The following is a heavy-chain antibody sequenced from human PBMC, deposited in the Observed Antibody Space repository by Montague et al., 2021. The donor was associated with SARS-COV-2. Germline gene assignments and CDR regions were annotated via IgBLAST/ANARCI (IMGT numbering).Heavy chain of an antibody. V-gene: IGHV4-34*01. D-gene: IGHD3-22*01. CDR2: INHRGTS. CDR3: ARGRQHFNMIVVVMTGGEYYFDY. Sequence: SQCLSLTYAVYGGSFSDYYWSWIRQPPGKGLEWIGEINHRGTSKYNPSLKSRVSISLDTSKNQFSLYLSSVTAADTAVYYCARGRQHFNMIVVVMTGGEYYFDYWGQGTLVTVSS. CDR1: GGSFSDYY. J-gene: IGHJ4*02.